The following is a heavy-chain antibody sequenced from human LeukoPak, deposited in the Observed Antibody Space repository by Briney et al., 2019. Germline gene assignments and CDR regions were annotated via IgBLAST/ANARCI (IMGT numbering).Heavy chain of an antibody. V-gene: IGHV1-2*02. J-gene: IGHJ6*03. CDR2: INPNSGGT. CDR1: GYTFTGYY. CDR3: AREGGGSSSWPNLHYYYYMDV. Sequence: GASVKVSCKASGYTFTGYYMHWVRQAPGQGLEWMGWINPNSGGTNYAQKFQGRVTMTRDTSIGTAYMELSRLTSDGTAVYYCAREGGGSSSWPNLHYYYYMDVWGKGTTVTVSS. D-gene: IGHD6-13*01.